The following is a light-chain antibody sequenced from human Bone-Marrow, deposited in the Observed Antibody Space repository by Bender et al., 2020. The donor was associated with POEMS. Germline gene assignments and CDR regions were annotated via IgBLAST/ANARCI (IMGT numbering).Light chain of an antibody. Sequence: QSALTQPASVSGSPGQSITLSCTGTSSDISIYDFVSWYQQHPGKAPKVILYDVTHRPSGVSNRFYGSKSGNTASLTISGLQADDEAHYYCSSFTGSSTLVFGGGTKLTVL. V-gene: IGLV2-14*03. CDR1: SSDISIYDF. CDR3: SSFTGSSTLV. CDR2: DVT. J-gene: IGLJ2*01.